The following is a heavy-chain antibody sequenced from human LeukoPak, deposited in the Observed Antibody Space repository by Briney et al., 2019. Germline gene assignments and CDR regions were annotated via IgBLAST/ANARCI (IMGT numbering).Heavy chain of an antibody. CDR3: ARARDYGDYPPDY. V-gene: IGHV3-48*01. Sequence: GGSLRLSCAASGFTFSTYSMNWVRQAPGKGLEWMSYIGGSGSTIYYADSVKGRFTISRDNAKKLLYLQMSSLRAEDTAVYYCARARDYGDYPPDYWGQGTLVTVSS. J-gene: IGHJ4*02. CDR2: IGGSGSTI. CDR1: GFTFSTYS. D-gene: IGHD4-17*01.